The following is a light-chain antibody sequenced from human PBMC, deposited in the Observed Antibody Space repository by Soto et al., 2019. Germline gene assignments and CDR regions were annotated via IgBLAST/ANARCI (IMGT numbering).Light chain of an antibody. J-gene: IGKJ1*01. V-gene: IGKV2-30*02. CDR2: KVS. CDR3: MKGTHWPPA. Sequence: VMTHSPLARPVTPGGPAQSSCRSSQILLHSNGYNYLDWYLQKPGQSPRRLIYKVSNRDSGVPDRFSGSGSDTDFTLKISSVEAEDVGVYYCMKGTHWPPAFGQGTKVDIK. CDR1: QILLHSNGYNY.